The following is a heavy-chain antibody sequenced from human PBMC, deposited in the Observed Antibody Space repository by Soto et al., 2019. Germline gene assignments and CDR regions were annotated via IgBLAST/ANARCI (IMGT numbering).Heavy chain of an antibody. CDR2: ISWNSGSI. V-gene: IGHV3-9*01. J-gene: IGHJ6*03. Sequence: EVQLVESGGGLVQPGRSLRLSCAASGFTFEDFAMHGVRQAPGKGRGWVSGISWNSGSIGYADSVKGRFTISRDNAKNSLYLQMNSLRAEDTALYYCAKETTVTTLDYYYYYMDVWGKGTTVTVSS. CDR3: AKETTVTTLDYYYYYMDV. CDR1: GFTFEDFA. D-gene: IGHD4-17*01.